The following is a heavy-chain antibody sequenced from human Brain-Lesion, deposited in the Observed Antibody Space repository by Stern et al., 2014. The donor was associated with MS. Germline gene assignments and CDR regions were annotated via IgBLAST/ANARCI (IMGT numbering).Heavy chain of an antibody. CDR2: INGDGSRT. Sequence: VQLVESGGDLVQPGGSLRLSCTASGFTFSTYWMHWGRQAPGQGLVWVSRINGDGSRTSYADSVKGRFTISRDNAKNTLYVQMNSLRVEDTAVYDCARAHVDTWDWFDPWGQGTLVTVSS. D-gene: IGHD5-18*01. V-gene: IGHV3-74*02. CDR3: ARAHVDTWDWFDP. J-gene: IGHJ5*02. CDR1: GFTFSTYW.